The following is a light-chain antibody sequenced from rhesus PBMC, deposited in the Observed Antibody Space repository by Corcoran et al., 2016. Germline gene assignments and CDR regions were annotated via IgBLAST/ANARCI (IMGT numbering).Light chain of an antibody. J-gene: IGKJ1*01. CDR1: GSGSVFGMNL. Sequence: DIVLTQSPASLAVSPGQRATISCRASGSGSVFGMNLIHWYQQKPGPPPKLLIYQTSYKDSGVPSRFSGRGAGTDFTLTIDPVEAEETADYYCLQRKDFPRTFGQGTKVEIK. V-gene: IGKV7-13*01. CDR2: QTS. CDR3: LQRKDFPRT.